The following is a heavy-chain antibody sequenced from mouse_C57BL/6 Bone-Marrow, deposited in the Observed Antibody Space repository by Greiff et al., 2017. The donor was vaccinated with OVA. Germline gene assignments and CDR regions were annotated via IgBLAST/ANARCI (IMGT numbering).Heavy chain of an antibody. CDR2: INPGSGGT. D-gene: IGHD2-3*01. V-gene: IGHV1-54*01. CDR1: GYAFTNYL. Sequence: VQVVESGAELVRPGTSVKVSCKASGYAFTNYLIEWVKQRPGQGLEWIGVINPGSGGTNYNEKFKGKATLTADKSSSTAYMQLSSLTSEDSAVYFCARGSYDGYYEFAYWGQGTLVTVSA. J-gene: IGHJ3*01. CDR3: ARGSYDGYYEFAY.